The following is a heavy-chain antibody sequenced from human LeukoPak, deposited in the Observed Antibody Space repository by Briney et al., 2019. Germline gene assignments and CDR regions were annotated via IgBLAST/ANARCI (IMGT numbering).Heavy chain of an antibody. V-gene: IGHV3-9*03. J-gene: IGHJ4*02. CDR1: GFTFDDYA. D-gene: IGHD6-6*01. Sequence: PGGSLRLSCAASGFTFDDYAMHWVRQAPGRGLEWVSGISWNSGSIGYADSVKGRFTISRDNAKNSLYLQMNSLRAEDMALYYCAKDIGYSRSSGFDYWGQGTLVTVSS. CDR3: AKDIGYSRSSGFDY. CDR2: ISWNSGSI.